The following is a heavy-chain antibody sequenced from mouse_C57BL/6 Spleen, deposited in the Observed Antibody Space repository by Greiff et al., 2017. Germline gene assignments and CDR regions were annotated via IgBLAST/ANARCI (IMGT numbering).Heavy chain of an antibody. CDR3: ARRSTGYWYFDV. CDR1: GYTFTSYW. J-gene: IGHJ1*03. Sequence: QVQLQQPGAELVMPGASVKLSCKASGYTFTSYWMHWVKQRPGQGLEWIGEIDPSDSYTNYNQKFKGKSTLTVDKSSSTAYMQLSSLTSEDSAVYYCARRSTGYWYFDVWGTGTTVTVSS. D-gene: IGHD4-1*02. V-gene: IGHV1-69*01. CDR2: IDPSDSYT.